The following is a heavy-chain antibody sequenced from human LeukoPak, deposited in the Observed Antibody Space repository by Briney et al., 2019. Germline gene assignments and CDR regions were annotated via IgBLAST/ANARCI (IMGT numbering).Heavy chain of an antibody. CDR2: IIPIFGTA. D-gene: IGHD3-3*01. V-gene: IGHV1-69*01. CDR1: GGTFSSYD. J-gene: IGHJ4*02. Sequence: ASVKVSCMASGGTFSSYDVIWVRLAPGQGLERMRGIIPIFGTANYAQKFQGRVTITADESTSTAYMELSSLRSEDTAVYYCACRYYDFWSGYYTWRGPLLQWGQGTLVTVSS. CDR3: ACRYYDFWSGYYTWRGPLLQ.